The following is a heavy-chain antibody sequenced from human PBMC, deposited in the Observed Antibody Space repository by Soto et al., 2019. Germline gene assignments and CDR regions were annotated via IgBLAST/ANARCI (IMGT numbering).Heavy chain of an antibody. CDR1: GGSFSGYY. J-gene: IGHJ5*02. D-gene: IGHD6-6*01. V-gene: IGHV4-34*01. Sequence: SETLSLTCAVYGGSFSGYYWSWIRQPPGKGLEWIGEINHSGSTNYNPSLKSRVTISVDTSKNRFSLKLSSVTAADTAVYYCARRRFRIAAREGWFDPWGQGTLVTVSS. CDR3: ARRRFRIAAREGWFDP. CDR2: INHSGST.